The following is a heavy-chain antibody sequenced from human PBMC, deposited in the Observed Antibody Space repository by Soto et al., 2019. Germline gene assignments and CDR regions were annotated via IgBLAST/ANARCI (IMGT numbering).Heavy chain of an antibody. V-gene: IGHV3-64D*08. CDR2: ISSNGGST. CDR1: GFTFSSYA. J-gene: IGHJ4*02. Sequence: GGSLRLSCSASGFTFSSYAMHWVRQAPGKGLEYVSAISSNGGSTYYADSVKGRFTISRDNSKNTLYLQMSSLRAEDTAVYYCVNSSPDEYCGGDCPNIPFDYWGQGTLVTVSS. D-gene: IGHD2-21*02. CDR3: VNSSPDEYCGGDCPNIPFDY.